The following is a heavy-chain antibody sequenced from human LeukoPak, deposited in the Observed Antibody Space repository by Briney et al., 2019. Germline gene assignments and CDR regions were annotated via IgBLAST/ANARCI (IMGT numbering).Heavy chain of an antibody. CDR2: IYTSGSA. D-gene: IGHD3-3*01. CDR3: ARSAYYDFWSGYDS. CDR1: GGSISSGSYY. Sequence: SETLSLTCTVSGGSISSGSYYWSWIRQPAGKGLEWIGRIYTSGSANYNPSLKSRVTISVDTSKNQFSLKLSSVTAADTAVYYCARSAYYDFWSGYDSWGQGTLVTVSS. J-gene: IGHJ4*02. V-gene: IGHV4-61*02.